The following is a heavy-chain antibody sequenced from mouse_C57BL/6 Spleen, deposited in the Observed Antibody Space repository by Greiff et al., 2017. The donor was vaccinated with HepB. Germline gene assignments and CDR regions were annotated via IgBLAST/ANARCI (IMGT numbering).Heavy chain of an antibody. CDR3: AGTVVATDAMDY. J-gene: IGHJ4*01. D-gene: IGHD1-1*01. CDR2: IHPNSGST. V-gene: IGHV1-64*01. CDR1: GYTFTSYW. Sequence: VQLQQPGAELVKPGASVKLSCKASGYTFTSYWMHWVKQRPGQGLEWIGMIHPNSGSTNYNEKFKSKATLTVDKSSSTAYMQLSSLTSEDSAVYYCAGTVVATDAMDYWGQGTSVTVSS.